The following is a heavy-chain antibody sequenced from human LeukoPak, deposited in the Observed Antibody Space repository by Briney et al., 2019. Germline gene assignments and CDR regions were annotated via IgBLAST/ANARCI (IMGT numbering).Heavy chain of an antibody. Sequence: PGGSLRLSCAASGFILSSYSMNWVRQAPGKGLEWVSSISSSTSYIQYADSVKGRFTISRDNAKNSLYLQMNSLRAEDTAVYYCARAPDATWIQLWPPDRSYYMDVWGKGTTVTVSS. J-gene: IGHJ6*03. CDR3: ARAPDATWIQLWPPDRSYYMDV. D-gene: IGHD5-18*01. V-gene: IGHV3-21*01. CDR2: ISSSTSYI. CDR1: GFILSSYS.